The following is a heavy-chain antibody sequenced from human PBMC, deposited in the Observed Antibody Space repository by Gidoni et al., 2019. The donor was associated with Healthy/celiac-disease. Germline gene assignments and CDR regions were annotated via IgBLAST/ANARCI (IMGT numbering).Heavy chain of an antibody. D-gene: IGHD6-6*01. V-gene: IGHV3-9*01. Sequence: EVQLVESGGGLVQPGRSLRLSCAASGFTFDDYAMHWVRQAPGKGLEWVSGISWNSGSIGYADSVKGRFTISRDNAKNSLYLQMNSLRAEDTALYYCASIAARSEFDYWGQGTLVTVSS. CDR2: ISWNSGSI. J-gene: IGHJ4*02. CDR1: GFTFDDYA. CDR3: ASIAARSEFDY.